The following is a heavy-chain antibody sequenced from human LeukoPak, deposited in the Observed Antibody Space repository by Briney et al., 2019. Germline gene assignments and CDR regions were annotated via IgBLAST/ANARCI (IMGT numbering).Heavy chain of an antibody. V-gene: IGHV3-48*03. CDR1: GFTFSSYE. Sequence: GGSPRLSCAASGFTFSSYEMNWVRQAPGKGLEWVSYISSSGSTIYYADSVKGRFTISRDNAKNSLYLQMNSLRAEDTAVYYCARGQVVPAARWFDPWGQGTLVTVSS. D-gene: IGHD2-2*01. J-gene: IGHJ5*02. CDR3: ARGQVVPAARWFDP. CDR2: ISSSGSTI.